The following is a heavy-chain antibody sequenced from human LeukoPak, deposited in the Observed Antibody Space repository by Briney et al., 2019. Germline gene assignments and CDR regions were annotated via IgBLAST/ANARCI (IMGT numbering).Heavy chain of an antibody. V-gene: IGHV1-46*01. CDR2: INPSGGST. D-gene: IGHD2-15*01. Sequence: GASVKVSCKASGYTFTSYYMHWVRQAPGQGLEWMGIINPSGGSTSYAQKFQGRVTMTRDTSTSTVYMELSSLRSEDTAAYYCALVLGYCSGGSCYGGFDPWGQGTLVTVSS. CDR3: ALVLGYCSGGSCYGGFDP. CDR1: GYTFTSYY. J-gene: IGHJ5*02.